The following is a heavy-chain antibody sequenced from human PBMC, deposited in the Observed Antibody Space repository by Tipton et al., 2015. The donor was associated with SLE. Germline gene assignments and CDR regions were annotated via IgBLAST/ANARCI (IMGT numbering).Heavy chain of an antibody. V-gene: IGHV4-31*03. J-gene: IGHJ5*02. CDR3: ARSTDQNWFDP. Sequence: LRLSCTFSGDSISNGDDYWSWIRQPPGKGLEWIGNIYYGGGTYYNPSLESRVTISLDTSKNQFSLKLNSVTAADTAVHYCARSTDQNWFDPWGQGTLVTVSS. D-gene: IGHD2-2*01. CDR2: IYYGGGT. CDR1: GDSISNGDDY.